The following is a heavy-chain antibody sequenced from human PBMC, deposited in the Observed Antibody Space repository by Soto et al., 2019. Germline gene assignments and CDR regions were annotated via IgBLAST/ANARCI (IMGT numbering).Heavy chain of an antibody. D-gene: IGHD6-19*01. J-gene: IGHJ3*02. CDR2: IKSKTDGGTT. Sequence: GESLKISCAASGFTFSNAWMSWVRPAPGKGLEWGGRIKSKTDGGTTDYAATVKGRFTISRDDSKNTLYLQMNSLKTEDTAVYYGITSSGWYDAFDIWGQGTMVTVSS. V-gene: IGHV3-15*01. CDR1: GFTFSNAW. CDR3: ITSSGWYDAFDI.